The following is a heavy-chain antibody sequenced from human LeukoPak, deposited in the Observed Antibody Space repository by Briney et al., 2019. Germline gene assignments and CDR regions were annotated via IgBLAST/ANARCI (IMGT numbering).Heavy chain of an antibody. CDR1: RYTFTTYY. Sequence: SVKVSCKASRYTFTTYYVNWVPQAGGQPRGWMGRFIPTIGIANYAQKYQRRVTLTADNSMSTAYMELSSLRSEVRAVYYRARDLTYYYDSSGLGPQEFAYWGQGTLVTVSS. D-gene: IGHD3-22*01. V-gene: IGHV1-69*04. J-gene: IGHJ4*02. CDR3: ARDLTYYYDSSGLGPQEFAY. CDR2: FIPTIGIA.